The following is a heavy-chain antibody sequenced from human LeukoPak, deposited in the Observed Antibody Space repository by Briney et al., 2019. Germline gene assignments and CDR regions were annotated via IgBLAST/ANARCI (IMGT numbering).Heavy chain of an antibody. D-gene: IGHD1-26*01. Sequence: AESLMSSCNGSGYSFTSYWGVWVLQMPANRLEWRVISYPGDSDTRDSLSFQGQVTISADKSISTAYLQRSRLKASNTAMYYGARRPGDSCSSDAYDIWGQGTMVTVSS. V-gene: IGHV5-51*01. CDR3: ARRPGDSCSSDAYDI. J-gene: IGHJ3*02. CDR1: GYSFTSYW. CDR2: SYPGDSDT.